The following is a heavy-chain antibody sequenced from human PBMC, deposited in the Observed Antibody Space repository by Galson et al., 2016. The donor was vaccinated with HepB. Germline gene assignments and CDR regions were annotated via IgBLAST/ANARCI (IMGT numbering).Heavy chain of an antibody. J-gene: IGHJ4*02. D-gene: IGHD3-22*01. V-gene: IGHV1-46*01. CDR1: GYSFTTYY. CDR3: ARVEFYYDSSGSGYYFDY. Sequence: SVKVSCKASGYSFTTYYIHWVRQAPGEGLEWMGAINPAGGNTNYAQKFQGRVTMTKDTSTSTVYMELSSLRSEDTAVYYCARVEFYYDSSGSGYYFDYWGQGTLGTVSA. CDR2: INPAGGNT.